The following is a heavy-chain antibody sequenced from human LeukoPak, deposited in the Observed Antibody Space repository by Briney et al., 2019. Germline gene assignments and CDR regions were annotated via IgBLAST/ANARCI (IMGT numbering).Heavy chain of an antibody. CDR1: GGSIRSYH. V-gene: IGHV4-59*01. CDR3: ARLTVPYAFDI. Sequence: SETLSLTCSVSGGSIRSYHWSWIRQSPGKGLEWIGYISYSGYNYYNPSLERRVTMSVDTSQNQFSLRLRSVTAADTAVYYCARLTVPYAFDIWGQGTMVTVSS. D-gene: IGHD4-17*01. J-gene: IGHJ3*02. CDR2: ISYSGYN.